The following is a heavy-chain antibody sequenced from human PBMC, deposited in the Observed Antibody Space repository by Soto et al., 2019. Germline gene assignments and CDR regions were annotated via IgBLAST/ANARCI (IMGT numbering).Heavy chain of an antibody. CDR3: ATQSANFYGSGRYYLPFDY. J-gene: IGHJ4*02. D-gene: IGHD3-10*01. Sequence: SETLSLTCTVSGGSISSYYWTWIRQPPGKGLEWIGNIYYSGSTTYNPSLKSRVTISVDTSKNQFSLRLSSVTAADTAVYFCATQSANFYGSGRYYLPFDYWGQGTLVTVPQ. CDR2: IYYSGST. V-gene: IGHV4-59*01. CDR1: GGSISSYY.